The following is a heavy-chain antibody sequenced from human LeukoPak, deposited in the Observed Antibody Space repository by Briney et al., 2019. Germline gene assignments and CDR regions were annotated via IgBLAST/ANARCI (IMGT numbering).Heavy chain of an antibody. Sequence: GGSLRLSCAAPGFTFSSYSMNWVRQAPGKGLEWVSYISTSSSIYYADSLKGRFTISRDNAKNSLYLRMNSLRAEDTAVYYCARVRGSYFFDYWGQGTLVTVSS. CDR3: ARVRGSYFFDY. CDR2: ISTSSSI. CDR1: GFTFSSYS. V-gene: IGHV3-21*01. D-gene: IGHD1-26*01. J-gene: IGHJ4*02.